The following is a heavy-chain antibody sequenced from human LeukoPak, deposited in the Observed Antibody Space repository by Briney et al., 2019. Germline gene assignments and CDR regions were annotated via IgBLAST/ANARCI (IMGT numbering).Heavy chain of an antibody. CDR3: TTGDCSSTSCYFDY. D-gene: IGHD2-2*01. J-gene: IGHJ4*02. CDR2: IKSKTDGGTT. Sequence: PGGSLRLSCAASGFTFSNAWMSWVRQAPGKGLEWVGRIKSKTDGGTTDYAAPVKGRFTISRDDSKNTLYLQMNSLKTEDTAVYYCTTGDCSSTSCYFDYWGQGTLVTVSS. CDR1: GFTFSNAW. V-gene: IGHV3-15*01.